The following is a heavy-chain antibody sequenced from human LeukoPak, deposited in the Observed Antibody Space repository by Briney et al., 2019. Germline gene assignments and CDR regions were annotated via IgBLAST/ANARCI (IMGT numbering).Heavy chain of an antibody. CDR3: ARDWKGIAVAVDAFDI. CDR1: GDSVSSNSAA. Sequence: SQTLPLTCAISGDSVSSNSAAWNWIRQSPSRGLEWLGRTYYRSKWYNDYAVSVKSRITINPDTSKNQFSLQLNSVTPEDTAVYYCARDWKGIAVAVDAFDIWGQGTMVTVSS. J-gene: IGHJ3*02. V-gene: IGHV6-1*01. CDR2: TYYRSKWYN. D-gene: IGHD6-19*01.